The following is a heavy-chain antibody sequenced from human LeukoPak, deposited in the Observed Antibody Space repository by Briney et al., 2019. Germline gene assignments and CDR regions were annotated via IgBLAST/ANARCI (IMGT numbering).Heavy chain of an antibody. Sequence: GGSLRLSCAASGFTFSSYSMNWVRQAPGKGLEWVSSISSSSSYIYYADSVKGRFTISRDNAKNSLYLQMNSLRAEGTAVYYCARGGSGYCSSTSCYTDYWGQGTLVTVSS. J-gene: IGHJ4*02. V-gene: IGHV3-21*01. CDR2: ISSSSSYI. CDR3: ARGGSGYCSSTSCYTDY. CDR1: GFTFSSYS. D-gene: IGHD2-2*02.